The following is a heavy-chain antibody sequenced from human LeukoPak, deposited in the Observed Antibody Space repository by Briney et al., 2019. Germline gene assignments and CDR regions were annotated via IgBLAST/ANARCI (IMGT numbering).Heavy chain of an antibody. Sequence: GGSLRLSCAASGFTFSSYAMSWVRQAPGKGLEWVSAISGSGGSTYYADSVKGRFTISRDNSKNTLYLQMNSLRAEDAAVYYCAKGVVGRVNRGMLYDYWGQGTLVTVSS. V-gene: IGHV3-23*01. J-gene: IGHJ4*02. D-gene: IGHD2-8*01. CDR1: GFTFSSYA. CDR2: ISGSGGST. CDR3: AKGVVGRVNRGMLYDY.